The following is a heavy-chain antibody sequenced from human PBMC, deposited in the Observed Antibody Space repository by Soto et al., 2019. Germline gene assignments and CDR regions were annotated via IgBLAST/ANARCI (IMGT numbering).Heavy chain of an antibody. CDR3: ASRDPGTSVDY. Sequence: SETLSLTCAVSGGSFTSNNWWTWVRQPPGQGLEWIGEIYRAGSTNYNPSLKSRVTISLDKSENQFSLKVTSLTAADTAVYYCASRDPGTSVDYWGQGTLVTVSS. V-gene: IGHV4-4*02. D-gene: IGHD1-7*01. J-gene: IGHJ4*02. CDR1: GGSFTSNNW. CDR2: IYRAGST.